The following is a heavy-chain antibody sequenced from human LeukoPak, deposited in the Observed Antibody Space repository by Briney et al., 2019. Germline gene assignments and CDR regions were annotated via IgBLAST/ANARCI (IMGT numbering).Heavy chain of an antibody. J-gene: IGHJ6*02. V-gene: IGHV3-53*01. D-gene: IGHD6-13*01. CDR2: IYSGGST. CDR1: GFTVISNY. CDR3: ARDLIAAGTGMDV. Sequence: PGGSLRLSCAASGFTVISNYMSWVRQAPGKALEWVSVIYSGGSTYYADSVKGRFTISRDNSKNTLYLQMNSLRAEDTAVYYCARDLIAAGTGMDVWGQGTTVTVSS.